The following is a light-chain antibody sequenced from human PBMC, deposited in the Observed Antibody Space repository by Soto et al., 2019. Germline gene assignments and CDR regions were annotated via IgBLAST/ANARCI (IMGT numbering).Light chain of an antibody. CDR1: QSILSL. CDR3: QQYQTYST. J-gene: IGKJ5*01. V-gene: IGKV1-5*01. Sequence: VQMTQSPSTLSASVGDRVTITCRASQSILSLLAWYQQKPGKAPKVLIYDASSLGSGVPSRFSGSGSGTEFTLTISSLQPDDFATYFCQQYQTYSTFGQGTRLEIK. CDR2: DAS.